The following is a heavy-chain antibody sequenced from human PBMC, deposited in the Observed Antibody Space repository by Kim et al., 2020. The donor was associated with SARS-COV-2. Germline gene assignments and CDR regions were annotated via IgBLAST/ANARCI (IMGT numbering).Heavy chain of an antibody. CDR1: GGSFSGYY. CDR2: INHSGST. Sequence: SETLSLTCAVYGGSFSGYYWSWIRQPPGKGLDWIGEINHSGSTNYNPSLKSRVTISVDTSKNQFSLKLSSVTAADTAVYYCARGLRGLGATSSVSLRATFFDYWGQGTLVTVSS. V-gene: IGHV4-34*01. CDR3: ARGLRGLGATSSVSLRATFFDY. D-gene: IGHD1-26*01. J-gene: IGHJ4*02.